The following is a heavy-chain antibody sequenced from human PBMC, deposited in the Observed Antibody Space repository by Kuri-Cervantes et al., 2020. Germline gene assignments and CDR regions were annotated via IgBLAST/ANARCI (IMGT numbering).Heavy chain of an antibody. J-gene: IGHJ4*02. V-gene: IGHV4-34*01. CDR2: INHSGST. Sequence: SQTLSLTFAVYGGSFSGYYWSWIRQPPGKGLKWIGEINHSGSTNYNPSLKSRVTISVDTSKNQFSLKLSSVTAADTAVYYCARVSDYYGSAPRGYFDYWGQGTLVTVSS. D-gene: IGHD3-10*01. CDR3: ARVSDYYGSAPRGYFDY. CDR1: GGSFSGYY.